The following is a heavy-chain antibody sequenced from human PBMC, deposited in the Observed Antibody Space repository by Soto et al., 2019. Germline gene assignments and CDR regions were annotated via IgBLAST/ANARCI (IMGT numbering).Heavy chain of an antibody. CDR3: ASRRLSSDGTTPIGY. V-gene: IGHV3-30*03. D-gene: IGHD1-1*01. CDR2: ISYDGSNK. J-gene: IGHJ4*02. Sequence: QVQLVESGGGVVQPGRSLRLSCAASGFTFSSYGRHWVRQAPGKGLEWVAVISYDGSNKYYADSVKGRVTVSRDNSKNPLYLQMNSLRAEDTAVYCCASRRLSSDGTTPIGYWGQGTLVTVSS. CDR1: GFTFSSYG.